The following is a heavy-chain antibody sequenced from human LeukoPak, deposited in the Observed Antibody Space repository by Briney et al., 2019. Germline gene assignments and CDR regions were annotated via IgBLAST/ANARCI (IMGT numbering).Heavy chain of an antibody. J-gene: IGHJ4*02. CDR1: GFTFSSYS. CDR3: ARASQWLAFDY. V-gene: IGHV3-66*01. D-gene: IGHD6-19*01. CDR2: FYNGVST. Sequence: GGSLRLSCAASGFTFSSYSMNWVRQAPGKGLEWVSVFYNGVSTNYADSVKGRFTISSDNSKNTLYLQMNSLRAEDTAVYFCARASQWLAFDYWGQGTLVTVSS.